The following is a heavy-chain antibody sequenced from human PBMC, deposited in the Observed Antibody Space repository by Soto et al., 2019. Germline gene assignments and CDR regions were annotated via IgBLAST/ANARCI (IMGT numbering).Heavy chain of an antibody. V-gene: IGHV1-8*01. CDR3: ARPIAVAGTVGDWFAP. J-gene: IGHJ5*02. D-gene: IGHD6-19*01. CDR1: GYTFTSYD. Sequence: QVQLVQSGAEVKKPGASVKVSCKASGYTFTSYDINWVRQATGQGLEWMGWMNPNSGNTGYAQKSQGRVTMARNTSLGTAYMERSSLRSEDTAVYYCARPIAVAGTVGDWFAPWGQGTLVTVSS. CDR2: MNPNSGNT.